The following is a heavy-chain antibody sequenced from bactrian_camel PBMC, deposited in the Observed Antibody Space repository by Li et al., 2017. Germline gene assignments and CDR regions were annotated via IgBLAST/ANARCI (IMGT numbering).Heavy chain of an antibody. V-gene: IGHV3S55*01. CDR1: YESHC. J-gene: IGHJ4*01. CDR2: ACYGGPP. D-gene: IGHD1*01. CDR3: KTDTCRDYSDYEY. Sequence: HVQLVESGGGSVQAGGSLRLSCIYESHCMAWFRQAPGKEREGVAAACYGGPPEYADSVKGRFAISRDDAKNTALQMNSLKPEDTALYQCKTDTCRDYSDYEYWGQGTQVTVS.